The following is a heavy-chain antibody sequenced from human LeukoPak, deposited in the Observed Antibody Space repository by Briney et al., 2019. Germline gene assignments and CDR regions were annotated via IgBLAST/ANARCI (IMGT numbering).Heavy chain of an antibody. J-gene: IGHJ3*02. CDR3: AKAKSGYSDAFDI. CDR1: GFTFSSYS. V-gene: IGHV3-74*01. CDR2: IKGDGSIT. D-gene: IGHD3-22*01. Sequence: QPGGSLRLSCAASGFTFSSYSMNWVRQAPGKGLVWVSRIKGDGSITTYADSVKGRFTISRDNAKNTLYLHMNSLRAEDTAVYYCAKAKSGYSDAFDIWGQGTMVTVSS.